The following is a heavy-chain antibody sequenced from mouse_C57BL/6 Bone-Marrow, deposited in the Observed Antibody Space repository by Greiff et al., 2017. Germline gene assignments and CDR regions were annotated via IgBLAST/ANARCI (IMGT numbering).Heavy chain of an antibody. J-gene: IGHJ1*03. CDR1: GYTFTSYW. Sequence: QVQLQQPGAELVMPGASVKLSCKASGYTFTSYWMHWVKQRPGQGLEWIGEIDPSDSYTNYNQKFKGKSTLTVDKSSSTAYMQLSSLTSEDSAVYYCAIYYVNIYWYFDVWGTGTTGTVSS. V-gene: IGHV1-69*01. CDR2: IDPSDSYT. D-gene: IGHD2-1*01. CDR3: AIYYVNIYWYFDV.